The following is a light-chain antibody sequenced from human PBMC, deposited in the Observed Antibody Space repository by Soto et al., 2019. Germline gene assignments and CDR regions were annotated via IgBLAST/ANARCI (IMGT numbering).Light chain of an antibody. CDR3: CSYAGNSEV. CDR2: EVT. Sequence: QSAPTLPASVSGSPGQSITIACTGTSGDVGSYNLVSWYQQHPGKAPKLLIYEVTERPSGVSNRFSGSKSGSTASLTISGLQPDDEADYYCCSYAGNSEVFGTGTKLTVL. CDR1: SGDVGSYNL. V-gene: IGLV2-23*02. J-gene: IGLJ1*01.